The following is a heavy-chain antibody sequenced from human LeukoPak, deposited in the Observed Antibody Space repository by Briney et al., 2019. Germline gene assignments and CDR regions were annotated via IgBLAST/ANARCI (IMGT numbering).Heavy chain of an antibody. J-gene: IGHJ4*02. D-gene: IGHD2-2*01. CDR2: ITGDSAYI. CDR1: GFTFSTYA. V-gene: IGHV3-21*01. CDR3: ARYGVSSSTSYIDF. Sequence: GGSLRLSCAASGFTFSTYAMNWVRQAPGEGLKWVSCITGDSAYIYYADSVKGRFTISRDNAKNSLYLQMNSLRAEDTAVYYWARYGVSSSTSYIDFWGQGTLVTVSS.